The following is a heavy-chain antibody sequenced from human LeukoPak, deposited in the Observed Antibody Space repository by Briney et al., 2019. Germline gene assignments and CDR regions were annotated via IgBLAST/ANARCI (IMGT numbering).Heavy chain of an antibody. J-gene: IGHJ4*02. D-gene: IGHD6-19*01. Sequence: SETLSLTCTVSGYSISSGYYWGWIRQPPGKGLEWIGSIYHSGSTYYNPSLKSRVTISVDTSKNQFSLKLSPVTAADTAVYYCARDIIAVAGLDYWGQGTLVTVSS. CDR2: IYHSGST. V-gene: IGHV4-38-2*02. CDR1: GYSISSGYY. CDR3: ARDIIAVAGLDY.